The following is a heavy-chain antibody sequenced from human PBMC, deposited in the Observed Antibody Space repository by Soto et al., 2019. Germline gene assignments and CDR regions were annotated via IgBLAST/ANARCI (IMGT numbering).Heavy chain of an antibody. CDR3: ARVDGYTYSNDY. D-gene: IGHD5-12*01. V-gene: IGHV3-21*01. J-gene: IGHJ4*02. CDR1: GFTFSIYT. Sequence: EVQLVESGGGLVKPGGSLRLSCEASGFTFSIYTMTWVRQAPGKGLEWVSSITSSSDYIYHADSVKGRFTISRDNAKNSLYLQMNSLRAEDAAVYYRARVDGYTYSNDYWGQGTLVTVSS. CDR2: ITSSSDYI.